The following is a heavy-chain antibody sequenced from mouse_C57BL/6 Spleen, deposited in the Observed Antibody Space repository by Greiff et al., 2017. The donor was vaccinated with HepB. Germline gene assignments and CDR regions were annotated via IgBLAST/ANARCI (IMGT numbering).Heavy chain of an antibody. CDR3: ARDNGSGYFDY. D-gene: IGHD1-1*01. Sequence: VQLQQSGPGLVKPSQSLSLTCSVSGYSITSGYYWYWFRKFPENKLEWMGIRSDDRSNNYNPSLKNRITITRDTSKNQIFLKLNSVTTEDTATYFCARDNGSGYFDYWGQGTTLTFAS. J-gene: IGHJ2*01. V-gene: IGHV3-6*01. CDR1: GYSITSGYY. CDR2: RSDDRSN.